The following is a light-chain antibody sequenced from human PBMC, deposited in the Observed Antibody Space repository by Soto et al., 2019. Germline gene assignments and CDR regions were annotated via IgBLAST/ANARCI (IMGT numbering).Light chain of an antibody. CDR2: VAS. Sequence: DIQMTQSPSSLSASVGDSVTITCRASQSINIYLSWYQQKPGKAPKLLINVASTLQGGVPSRFSGSGSGTEFTLAISSLQPEDSATYYCQQSFSTPQTFGGGTLVDI. J-gene: IGKJ4*01. CDR1: QSINIY. CDR3: QQSFSTPQT. V-gene: IGKV1-39*01.